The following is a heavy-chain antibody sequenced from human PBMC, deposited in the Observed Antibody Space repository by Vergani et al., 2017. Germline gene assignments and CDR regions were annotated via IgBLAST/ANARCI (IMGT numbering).Heavy chain of an antibody. D-gene: IGHD4/OR15-4a*01. V-gene: IGHV3-30*02. J-gene: IGHJ4*02. Sequence: QVQLVESGGGVVQRGGSLRLSCATSGFTLSNYDMQWIRQGPGKGLEFVAFIQFDGSNKYYADSVKGRFTLSRDFSKNTLYLQMNSLRTDGTATYYFAKHFRGWCIDYWGQGTQVIVSS. CDR3: AKHFRGWCIDY. CDR2: IQFDGSNK. CDR1: GFTLSNYD.